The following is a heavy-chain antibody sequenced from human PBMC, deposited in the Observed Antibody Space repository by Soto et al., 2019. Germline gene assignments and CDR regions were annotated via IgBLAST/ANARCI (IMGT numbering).Heavy chain of an antibody. CDR3: AKDLGYSSSWFSFDY. CDR1: GFTFSSYA. CDR2: ISGSGGST. J-gene: IGHJ4*02. Sequence: GGSLRLSCAASGFTFSSYAMSWVRQAPGKGLEWVSAISGSGGSTYYADSVKGRFTISRDNSKNTLYLQMNSLRAEDTAVYYCAKDLGYSSSWFSFDYWGQGTLVTVSS. D-gene: IGHD6-13*01. V-gene: IGHV3-23*01.